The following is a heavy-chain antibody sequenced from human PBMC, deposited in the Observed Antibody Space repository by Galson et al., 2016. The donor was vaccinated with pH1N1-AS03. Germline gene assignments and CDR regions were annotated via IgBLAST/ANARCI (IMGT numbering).Heavy chain of an antibody. CDR1: GFTFHDYA. D-gene: IGHD4-23*01. CDR3: VRDFRWGGNSGY. J-gene: IGHJ4*02. V-gene: IGHV3-9*01. CDR2: IAWNSGIT. Sequence: SLRLSCAASGFTFHDYAMHWVRQAPGKGPEWVSGIAWNSGITGYGDSVKGRFTLSRDNAKNSLFLQMNSLRAEDTAVYYCVRDFRWGGNSGYWGQGTLVTVSS.